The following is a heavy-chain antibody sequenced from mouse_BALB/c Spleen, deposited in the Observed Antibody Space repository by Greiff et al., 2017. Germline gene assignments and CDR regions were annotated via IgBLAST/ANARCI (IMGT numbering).Heavy chain of an antibody. V-gene: IGHV2-9*02. Sequence: QVHVKQSGPSLVQPSQSLSITCTVSGFSLTSYGVHWVRQSPGKGLEWLGVIWAGGSTNYNSALMSRLSISKDNSKSQVFLKMNSLQTDDTAMYYCARLSRFAYWGQGTLVTVSA. CDR2: IWAGGST. CDR1: GFSLTSYG. CDR3: ARLSRFAY. J-gene: IGHJ3*01.